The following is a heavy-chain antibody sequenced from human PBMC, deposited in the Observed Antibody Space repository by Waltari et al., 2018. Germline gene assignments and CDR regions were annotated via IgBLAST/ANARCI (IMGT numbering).Heavy chain of an antibody. CDR1: GFSLSTSGVG. J-gene: IGHJ3*02. CDR3: AHIRDWNDGGEDAFDI. CDR2: IYWNDDK. D-gene: IGHD1-1*01. V-gene: IGHV2-5*01. Sequence: QITLKESGPTLVKPTQTLTLTCTFSGFSLSTSGVGVGWIRQPPGKALEWLALIYWNDDKRYSPSLKSRLTITKDTSKNQVVLTMTNMDPVDTATYYCAHIRDWNDGGEDAFDIWGQGTMVTVSS.